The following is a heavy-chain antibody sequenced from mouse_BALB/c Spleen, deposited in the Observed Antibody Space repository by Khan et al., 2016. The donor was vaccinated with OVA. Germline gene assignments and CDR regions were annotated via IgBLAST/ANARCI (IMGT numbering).Heavy chain of an antibody. V-gene: IGHV9-3-1*01. D-gene: IGHD2-2*01. CDR1: GYTFTNYG. CDR2: INTYTGET. CDR3: ARPPYFSHVMVD. Sequence: QIQLVQSGPELKKPGETVKISCKASGYTFTNYGMNWVKQAPGKGLKWMGWINTYTGETTYADDFKGRFAFSVVTSASTAYLQINNLKNEDTAAYFCARPPYFSHVMVDWGEGTSVTVSS. J-gene: IGHJ4*01.